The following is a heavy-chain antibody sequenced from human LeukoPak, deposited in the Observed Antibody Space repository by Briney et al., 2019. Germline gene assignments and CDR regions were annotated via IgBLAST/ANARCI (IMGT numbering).Heavy chain of an antibody. V-gene: IGHV3-30*04. CDR2: ISYDGSKQ. D-gene: IGHD6-19*01. CDR1: GFTFSSYA. J-gene: IGHJ4*02. Sequence: PGRSLRLSCAASGFTFSSYAMHCVRQAPGKGLEWGAVISYDGSKQYYADSVKGRFTISRDNSKHTPYMQLNNLRANDTAVSYCARDGYSSGLFSYWGQGTLVTVSS. CDR3: ARDGYSSGLFSY.